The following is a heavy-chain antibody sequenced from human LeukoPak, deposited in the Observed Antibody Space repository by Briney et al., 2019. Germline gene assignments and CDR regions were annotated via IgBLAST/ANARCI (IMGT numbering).Heavy chain of an antibody. Sequence: SGGSLRLSCVASGFTFSSCGMHWVRQAPGKGLEWVAAISYDGSNKYYADSVKGRFTISRDNSKNTLYLQMNSLRAEDTAVYYCASQRRDGYNMFAYYYYMDVWGKGTTVTVSS. V-gene: IGHV3-30*03. CDR1: GFTFSSCG. CDR2: ISYDGSNK. D-gene: IGHD5-24*01. J-gene: IGHJ6*03. CDR3: ASQRRDGYNMFAYYYYMDV.